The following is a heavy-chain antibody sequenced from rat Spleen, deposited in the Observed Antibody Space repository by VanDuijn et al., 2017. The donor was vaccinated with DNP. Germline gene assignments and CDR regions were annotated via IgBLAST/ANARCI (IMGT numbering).Heavy chain of an antibody. D-gene: IGHD1-11*01. J-gene: IGHJ2*01. CDR2: IIYDGSSA. CDR1: GFIFSDYA. CDR3: TTRGNYGGYDY. V-gene: IGHV5S10*01. Sequence: EVQLVESGGGLVRPGNSLRLSCAASGFIFSDYAMAWVRQSPKMGLEWVSTIIYDGSSAFYRDSVTGRFTISRDFAKSTLYLHMDSLRSEDSATYYCTTRGNYGGYDYWGQGVMVTVSS.